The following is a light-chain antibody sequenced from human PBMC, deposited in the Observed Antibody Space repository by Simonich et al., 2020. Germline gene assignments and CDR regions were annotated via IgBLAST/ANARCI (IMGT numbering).Light chain of an antibody. Sequence: DIVMTQSPDSLAVSLGERATINCKSSQSVLYSSNNKNYLAWYQQKPGQPPKLLIYWASTRESGVPDRFSCSGSGTDFTLTISSLQPEDVATYYCQQFNSYPLTFGGGTKVEIK. CDR3: QQFNSYPLT. CDR1: QSVLYSSNNKNY. V-gene: IGKV4-1*01. J-gene: IGKJ4*01. CDR2: WAS.